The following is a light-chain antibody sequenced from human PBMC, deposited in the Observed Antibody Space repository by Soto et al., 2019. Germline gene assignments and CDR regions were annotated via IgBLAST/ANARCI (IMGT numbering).Light chain of an antibody. CDR2: EAS. V-gene: IGKV1-5*03. CDR3: QHDNSYWWT. J-gene: IGKJ1*01. CDR1: QSVNRW. Sequence: DIHINQSPSTLSANVGDGVTITCRASQSVNRWLAWYQQKPGKAPKLLIYEASSLESGVPSRFGGSGSGTEFTLTIISLQPDDFAIYYCQHDNSYWWTFGEGTKVDI.